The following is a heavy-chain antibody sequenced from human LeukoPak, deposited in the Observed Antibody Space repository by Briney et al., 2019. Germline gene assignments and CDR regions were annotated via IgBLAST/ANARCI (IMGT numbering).Heavy chain of an antibody. CDR1: GYTLTGYY. CDR2: INPNSGGT. D-gene: IGHD6-19*01. V-gene: IGHV1-2*02. Sequence: ASVKVSCKASGYTLTGYYMHWVRQAPGQGLEWMGWINPNSGGTNYAQKFQGRVTMTRDTSISTAYMELSRLRSDDTAVYYCARGYSSGWYLGGHFDYWGQGTLVTVSS. J-gene: IGHJ4*02. CDR3: ARGYSSGWYLGGHFDY.